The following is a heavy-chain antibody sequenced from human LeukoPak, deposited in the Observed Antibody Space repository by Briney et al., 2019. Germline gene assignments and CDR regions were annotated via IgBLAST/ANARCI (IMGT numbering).Heavy chain of an antibody. V-gene: IGHV4-38-2*01. CDR2: IYHSVST. D-gene: IGHD3-22*01. CDR3: ARLDTMIVVA. J-gene: IGHJ5*02. Sequence: PSETLSLTCAVSGYSISSGYYWGWIRQPPGKGLEWIGSIYHSVSTYYNPSLKRRVTISVDTSKNQFSLKLSSVTAADTAVYYCARLDTMIVVAWGQGTLVTVSS. CDR1: GYSISSGYY.